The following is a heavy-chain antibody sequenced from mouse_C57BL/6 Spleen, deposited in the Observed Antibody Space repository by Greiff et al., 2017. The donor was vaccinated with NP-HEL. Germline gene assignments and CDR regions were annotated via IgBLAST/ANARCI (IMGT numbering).Heavy chain of an antibody. CDR1: GFTIKDDY. CDR3: TTAPRDYLDY. Sequence: VQLQQSGAELVRPGASVKLSCTASGFTIKDDYMHWVKQRPEQGLEWIGWIDPENGDTEYGSKFQGKATITADTSSNTAYLQLSSLTSEDTAVYYWTTAPRDYLDYWGQGTTLTVSS. J-gene: IGHJ2*01. V-gene: IGHV14-4*01. CDR2: IDPENGDT.